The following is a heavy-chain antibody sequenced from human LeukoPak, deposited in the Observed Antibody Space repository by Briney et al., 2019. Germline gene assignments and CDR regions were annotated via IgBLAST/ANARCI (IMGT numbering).Heavy chain of an antibody. J-gene: IGHJ4*02. Sequence: PSETLSLTFTVSGGSISSYYWSWIRQPPGKGLEWIGYIYYSGSTNYNPSLKSRVTISVDTSKNQFSLKLTSVTAADTAVYYCARVSSSWPHYYFDYWGQGTLVTVSS. D-gene: IGHD6-13*01. V-gene: IGHV4-59*12. CDR3: ARVSSSWPHYYFDY. CDR2: IYYSGST. CDR1: GGSISSYY.